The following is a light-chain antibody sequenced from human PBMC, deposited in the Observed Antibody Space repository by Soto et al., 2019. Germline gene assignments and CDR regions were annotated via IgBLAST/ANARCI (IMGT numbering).Light chain of an antibody. Sequence: DIQMTQSPSSLSASVGDGVTITCRASNYIRTYLNWYQQKPGKVPEVLIYGASSLQGGVPSRFTGSGYGTDFTLTISSLQPEDSASYYCQQVYSFPHTFGQGTKVEV. CDR1: NYIRTY. V-gene: IGKV1-39*01. CDR2: GAS. J-gene: IGKJ2*01. CDR3: QQVYSFPHT.